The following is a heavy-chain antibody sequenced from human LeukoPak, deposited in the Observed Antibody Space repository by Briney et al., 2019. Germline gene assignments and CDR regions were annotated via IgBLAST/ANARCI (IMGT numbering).Heavy chain of an antibody. J-gene: IGHJ4*02. D-gene: IGHD6-19*01. CDR1: GGTFSSYA. CDR2: IIPILGIA. Sequence: SVKVSCKASGGTFSSYAISWVRQAPGQGLEWMGRIIPILGIANYAQKFQGRVTITADKSTSTAYMELSSLRSEDTAVYYCARDSIAVAGTPTHDYWGQGTLVTVSS. V-gene: IGHV1-69*04. CDR3: ARDSIAVAGTPTHDY.